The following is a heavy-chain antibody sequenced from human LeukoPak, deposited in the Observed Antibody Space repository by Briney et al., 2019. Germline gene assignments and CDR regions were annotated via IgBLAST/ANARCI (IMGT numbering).Heavy chain of an antibody. CDR3: ARDSSGYHFDD. J-gene: IGHJ4*02. CDR2: IYRGGTT. CDR1: EFTVRSNY. D-gene: IGHD3-22*01. Sequence: GGSLRLSCAASEFTVRSNYMSWVRQAPGKGLEWVSVIYRGGTTYYADSVKGRFTTSRDNSKNTLHLQMNSLRVEDTAVYYCARDSSGYHFDDWGQGTLVTVSS. V-gene: IGHV3-66*01.